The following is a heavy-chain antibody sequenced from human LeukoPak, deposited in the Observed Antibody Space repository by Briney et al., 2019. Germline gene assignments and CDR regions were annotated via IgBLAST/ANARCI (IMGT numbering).Heavy chain of an antibody. V-gene: IGHV1-2*02. CDR2: INPDSGAT. D-gene: IGHD5-12*01. CDR1: GYTFTGYY. CDR3: AREGSSAINTNWFDP. Sequence: ASVKVSCKASGYTFTGYYMHWLRQAPGQGLEWMGWINPDSGATDYAQKFQCRVTLTRDTSITTAYMELSRLTSDDTAVYYCAREGSSAINTNWFDPWGQGTLVAVSS. J-gene: IGHJ5*02.